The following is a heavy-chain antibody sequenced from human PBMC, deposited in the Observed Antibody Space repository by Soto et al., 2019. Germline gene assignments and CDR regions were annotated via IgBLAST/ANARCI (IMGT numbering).Heavy chain of an antibody. Sequence: SETLSLTCAVYGGSFSGYYWSWIRQPPGKGLEWIGEINHSGSTNYNPSLKSRVTISVDTSKNQFSLKLSSVTAADTAVYYCARDPSGHTVSWVYYFDYWGQGTLVTVSS. D-gene: IGHD4-4*01. V-gene: IGHV4-34*01. CDR2: INHSGST. J-gene: IGHJ4*02. CDR3: ARDPSGHTVSWVYYFDY. CDR1: GGSFSGYY.